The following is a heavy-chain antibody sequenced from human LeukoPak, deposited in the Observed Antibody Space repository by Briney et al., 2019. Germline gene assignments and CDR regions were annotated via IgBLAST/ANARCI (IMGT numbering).Heavy chain of an antibody. V-gene: IGHV3-23*01. J-gene: IGHJ4*02. CDR3: AKGSLGSWYSLTY. CDR2: ISGSGGNT. CDR1: GFTFSNYA. Sequence: GGSLRLSCAASGFTFSNYAMSWVRQAPGKGPEWVSTISGSGGNTYYADSVKGRFTISRDNSKNTLYLQMNSLRAEDTALYYCAKGSLGSWYSLTYWGQGTLVTASS. D-gene: IGHD6-13*01.